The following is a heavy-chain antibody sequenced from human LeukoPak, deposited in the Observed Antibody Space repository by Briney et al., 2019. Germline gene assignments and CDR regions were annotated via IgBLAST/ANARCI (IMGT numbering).Heavy chain of an antibody. CDR3: ARGDYSFDY. J-gene: IGHJ4*02. Sequence: PSETLSLTCAVYGGSFSGYYWSWIRQPPGKGLEWIGEINHSGSTNYNPSLKSRVPIPVDTSKNQFSLKLSSVTAADTAVYYCARGDYSFDYWGQGTLVTVSS. CDR1: GGSFSGYY. CDR2: INHSGST. V-gene: IGHV4-34*01.